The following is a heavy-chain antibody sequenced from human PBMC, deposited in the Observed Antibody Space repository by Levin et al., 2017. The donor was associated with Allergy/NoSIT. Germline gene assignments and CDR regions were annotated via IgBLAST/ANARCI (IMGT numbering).Heavy chain of an antibody. J-gene: IGHJ6*02. D-gene: IGHD3-16*02. CDR1: GFTFTSFW. CDR2: IKQDGSET. CDR3: AREEGWGYHYGMDV. V-gene: IGHV3-7*01. Sequence: SCAASGFTFTSFWMTWVRQAPGKGLEWVANIKQDGSETYYVDSVKGRFTISRDNAKNSVHLQMNSLRVDDTAVYYCAREEGWGYHYGMDVWGQGTTVTISS.